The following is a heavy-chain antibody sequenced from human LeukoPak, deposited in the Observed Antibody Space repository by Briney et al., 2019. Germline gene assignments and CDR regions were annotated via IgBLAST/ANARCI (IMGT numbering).Heavy chain of an antibody. Sequence: KTGGSLRLSCAASGFTFKNYEMNWVRQAPGKGLEWVSYITTSGTTIYYADSVKGRFTISRDNAKNSLYLQMNSLRTEDTAVYYCAGRYCTNGVCAPNAQHYYHFGMDVWGQGTTVTVSS. J-gene: IGHJ6*02. CDR1: GFTFKNYE. CDR3: AGRYCTNGVCAPNAQHYYHFGMDV. D-gene: IGHD2-8*01. CDR2: ITTSGTTI. V-gene: IGHV3-48*03.